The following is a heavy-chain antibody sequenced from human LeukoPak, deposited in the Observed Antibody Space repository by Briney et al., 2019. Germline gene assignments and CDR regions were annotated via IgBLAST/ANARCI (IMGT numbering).Heavy chain of an antibody. D-gene: IGHD3-22*01. Sequence: PSETLSLTCTVSGGSISSYYWSWIRQPPGKGLEWIGYIYYSGSTNYNPSLKSRVTISVDTPKNQFSLKLSSVTAADTAVYYCASPAPYDSSGYGAFDIWGQGTMVTVSS. J-gene: IGHJ3*02. V-gene: IGHV4-59*08. CDR2: IYYSGST. CDR1: GGSISSYY. CDR3: ASPAPYDSSGYGAFDI.